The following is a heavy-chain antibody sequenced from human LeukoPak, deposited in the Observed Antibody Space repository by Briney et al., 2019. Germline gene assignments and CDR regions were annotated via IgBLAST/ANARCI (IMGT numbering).Heavy chain of an antibody. CDR1: GGSIRSYY. CDR3: ARGSVATIPNYFDY. J-gene: IGHJ4*02. Sequence: SETLSLTCTVSGGSIRSYYWSWIRQPAGKGLEWIGRIYTSGSTNYNPSLKSRVTMSVDTSKNQFSLKLSSVTAADTAVYYCARGSVATIPNYFDYWGQGTLVTVSS. V-gene: IGHV4-4*07. CDR2: IYTSGST. D-gene: IGHD5-12*01.